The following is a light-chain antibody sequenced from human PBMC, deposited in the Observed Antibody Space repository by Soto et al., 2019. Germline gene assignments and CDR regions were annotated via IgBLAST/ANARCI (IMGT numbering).Light chain of an antibody. CDR1: QTVGSSY. Sequence: DIVLTQSPGTLSLSPGERATVSCRASQTVGSSYLTWYQQKLGQAPRLLIYATSSRATGIPDRFRGSGSGTYCTLTISRLEPEDFAVYYCQQSGPSPPLSFGGGTKVEI. CDR2: ATS. J-gene: IGKJ4*01. V-gene: IGKV3-20*01. CDR3: QQSGPSPPLS.